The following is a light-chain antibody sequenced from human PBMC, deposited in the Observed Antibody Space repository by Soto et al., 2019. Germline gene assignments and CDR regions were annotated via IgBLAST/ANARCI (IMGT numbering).Light chain of an antibody. J-gene: IGLJ2*01. Sequence: QSALTQPASVSGSPGQSITISCTGTSSDVGAYNFVSWYQQHPAKAPKLIIYDVNTRPSGISPRFSGSKSGNTASLTISGLQAEDEANYYCSSYTTTSTVLFGGGTKLTVL. CDR1: SSDVGAYNF. CDR2: DVN. V-gene: IGLV2-14*03. CDR3: SSYTTTSTVL.